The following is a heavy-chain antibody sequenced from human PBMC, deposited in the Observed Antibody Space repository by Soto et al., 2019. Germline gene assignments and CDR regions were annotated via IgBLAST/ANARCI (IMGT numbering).Heavy chain of an antibody. CDR1: GFAFSTYA. D-gene: IGHD3-10*01. V-gene: IGHV3-23*01. J-gene: IGHJ3*02. CDR2: ISGSGGSP. CDR3: ANGFLVAFAI. Sequence: PGGSLRLSCAAXGFAFSTYAMTWVRQAPGKGLEWVSAISGSGGSPYYADSEKGRVTISRDNSTNTLYLQMSILRAEYTAVYYCANGFLVAFAISGQ.